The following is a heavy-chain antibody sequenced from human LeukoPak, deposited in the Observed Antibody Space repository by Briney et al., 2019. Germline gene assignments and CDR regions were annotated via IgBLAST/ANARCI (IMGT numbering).Heavy chain of an antibody. CDR2: INHSGST. CDR3: ARGDYEFYYYYYYRDV. V-gene: IGHV4-34*01. Sequence: SETLSLTCAVDGGSFIGSYGSWIRQPPGTGLEWIGEINHSGSTNYNPSLKSRVTISVDTSKNQFSQKLSSVTAADTAVYYCARGDYEFYYYYYYRDVWGKGNTVTVSS. CDR1: GGSFIGSY. J-gene: IGHJ6*03. D-gene: IGHD3-16*01.